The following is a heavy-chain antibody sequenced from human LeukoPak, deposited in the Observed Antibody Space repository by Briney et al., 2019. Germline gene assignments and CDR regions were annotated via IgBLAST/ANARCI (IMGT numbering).Heavy chain of an antibody. CDR3: AREREGEEYSSSEATITAYYYFDY. Sequence: ASVKVSCKASGGTFSSYAISWVRQAPGQGLEWMGGIIPIFGTANYAQKFQGRVTITTDESTSTAYMELSSLRSEDTAVYYCAREREGEEYSSSEATITAYYYFDYWGQGTLVTVSS. CDR1: GGTFSSYA. D-gene: IGHD6-6*01. CDR2: IIPIFGTA. V-gene: IGHV1-69*05. J-gene: IGHJ4*02.